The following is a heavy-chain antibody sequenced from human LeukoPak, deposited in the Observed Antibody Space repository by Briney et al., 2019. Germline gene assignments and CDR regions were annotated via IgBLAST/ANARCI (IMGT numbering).Heavy chain of an antibody. V-gene: IGHV4-38-2*02. D-gene: IGHD3-3*01. Sequence: KPSETLSLTCTVSGYSISNGYYWGWIRQPPGKGLEWIGSIYQSGSTYYNPSLKSRVTISLDTSKNQFSLKLSSVTAADTAVYYCARDRFVASGFDYWGQGTLVTVSS. CDR3: ARDRFVASGFDY. CDR2: IYQSGST. CDR1: GYSISNGYY. J-gene: IGHJ4*02.